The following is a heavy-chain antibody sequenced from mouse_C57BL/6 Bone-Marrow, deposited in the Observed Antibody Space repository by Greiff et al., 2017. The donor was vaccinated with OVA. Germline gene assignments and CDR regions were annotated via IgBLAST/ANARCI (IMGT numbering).Heavy chain of an antibody. V-gene: IGHV1-69*01. CDR2: IDPSDSYT. CDR3: ARHSNYPYYDAMDY. D-gene: IGHD2-5*01. Sequence: QVQLQQPGAELVMPGASVKLSCKASGYTFTSYWMHWVKQRPGQGLEWIGEIDPSDSYTNYNQQFKGKSTLTVDKSSSTAYMPLSSLTSEHSAVFDSARHSNYPYYDAMDYWGQGTSGTVSA. CDR1: GYTFTSYW. J-gene: IGHJ4*01.